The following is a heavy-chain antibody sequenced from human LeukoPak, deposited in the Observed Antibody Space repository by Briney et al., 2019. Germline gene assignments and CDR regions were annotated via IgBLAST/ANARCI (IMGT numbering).Heavy chain of an antibody. V-gene: IGHV1-18*01. J-gene: IGHJ5*02. CDR1: GYTFTNYG. Sequence: ASVKVSCKASGYTFTNYGVSWVRQAPGQGLEWMGWISAYNGNTNYAKNLQGRVTMTTDTSTSTAYMELRSLRSDDTAVYYCARVAMIVGNWFDPWGQGTLVTVSS. CDR3: ARVAMIVGNWFDP. CDR2: ISAYNGNT. D-gene: IGHD3-22*01.